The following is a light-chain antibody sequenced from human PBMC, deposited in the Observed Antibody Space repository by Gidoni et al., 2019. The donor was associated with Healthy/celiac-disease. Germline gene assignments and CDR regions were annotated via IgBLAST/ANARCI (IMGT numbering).Light chain of an antibody. Sequence: GSLGERATINCKSSQSVLYSSNNKNYLAWYQQKPGQPPKLLIYWASTRESGVPDRFSGSGSGTDFTLTISSLQAEDVAVYYCQQYYSTPRTFGQGTKVEIK. CDR3: QQYYSTPRT. CDR2: WAS. J-gene: IGKJ1*01. V-gene: IGKV4-1*01. CDR1: QSVLYSSNNKNY.